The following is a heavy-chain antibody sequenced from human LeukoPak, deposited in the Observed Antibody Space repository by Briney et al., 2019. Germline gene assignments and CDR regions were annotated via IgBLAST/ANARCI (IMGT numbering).Heavy chain of an antibody. V-gene: IGHV1-8*01. Sequence: ASVKVSCKASGYTFTTYDINWVRQATGQGLEWMGWMNPHSGNTGFAQNFQGRVAMTRNTSIDPAYMERSSLRVEDTAVYYCVRGFRSDTSGRKFDCWGQGTLVTVSS. CDR1: GYTFTTYD. CDR3: VRGFRSDTSGRKFDC. CDR2: MNPHSGNT. J-gene: IGHJ4*02. D-gene: IGHD2-2*01.